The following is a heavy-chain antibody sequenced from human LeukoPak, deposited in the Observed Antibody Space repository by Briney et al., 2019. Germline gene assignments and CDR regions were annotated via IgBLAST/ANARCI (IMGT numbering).Heavy chain of an antibody. Sequence: VASVKVSCKASVYTFTRSDINSVRQATGQRPEWMGWMNPHSSSTGYAQKFQGRVAMTRNNSISTAYMELSSLRSEDTAVYYCAGGVYDSSVSDAFDIWGQGTMVTVSS. J-gene: IGHJ3*02. CDR3: AGGVYDSSVSDAFDI. CDR1: VYTFTRSD. D-gene: IGHD3-22*01. V-gene: IGHV1-8*01. CDR2: MNPHSSST.